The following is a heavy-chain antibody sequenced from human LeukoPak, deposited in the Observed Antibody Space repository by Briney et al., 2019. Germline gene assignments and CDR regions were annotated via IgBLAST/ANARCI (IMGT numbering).Heavy chain of an antibody. Sequence: GGSLRLSCAASGFTFSSYVMHWVRQAPGKGLEWLALMSYGGGYEFYADSAKGRFTISGDNSKNTLYLQMNGLRAEDTAVYYCAREQDAFDIWGQGTMVTVSS. CDR2: MSYGGGYE. V-gene: IGHV3-30-3*01. CDR1: GFTFSSYV. J-gene: IGHJ3*02. CDR3: AREQDAFDI.